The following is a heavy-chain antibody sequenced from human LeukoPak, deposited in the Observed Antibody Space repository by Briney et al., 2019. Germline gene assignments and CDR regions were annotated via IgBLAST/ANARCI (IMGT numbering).Heavy chain of an antibody. CDR1: GFTFTSSA. CDR2: IVVGSGNT. V-gene: IGHV1-58*02. D-gene: IGHD3-22*01. J-gene: IGHJ3*02. Sequence: ASVKVSCKASGFTFTSSAMQWVRQARGQRLEWIGWIVVGSGNTNYAQKFQERVTITRDMSTSTAYMELSSLRSEDTAVYYCAAMPYYYDSSGPVFDIWGQRTMVTVSS. CDR3: AAMPYYYDSSGPVFDI.